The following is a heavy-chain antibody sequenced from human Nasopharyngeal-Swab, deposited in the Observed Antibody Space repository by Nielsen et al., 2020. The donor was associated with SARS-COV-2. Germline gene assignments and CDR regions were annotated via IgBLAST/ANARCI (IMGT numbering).Heavy chain of an antibody. CDR2: IYYSGST. CDR1: GGSISSYY. J-gene: IGHJ4*02. V-gene: IGHV4-59*13. D-gene: IGHD3-22*01. Sequence: SETLSLTCTVSGGSISSYYWSWIRQPPGKGLEWIGYIYYSGSTNYNPSLKSRVTISVDTSKNQFSLKLSSVTAADTAVYYCARGSGYYDSSGYSDYWSQGTLVTVSS. CDR3: ARGSGYYDSSGYSDY.